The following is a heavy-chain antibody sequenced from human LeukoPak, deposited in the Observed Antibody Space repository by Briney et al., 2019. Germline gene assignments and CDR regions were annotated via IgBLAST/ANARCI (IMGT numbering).Heavy chain of an antibody. CDR2: IYYSGST. Sequence: SETLSLTCTVSGGSINIYYWGWIRQPPGKGLEWIGYIYYSGSTKYNPSLKSRVTISVDTPKNQFSLYLSSVTAADTALYYCARGGRYDVLTGYYGFDYWGQGTLVTVSS. J-gene: IGHJ4*02. V-gene: IGHV4-59*01. D-gene: IGHD3-9*01. CDR1: GGSINIYY. CDR3: ARGGRYDVLTGYYGFDY.